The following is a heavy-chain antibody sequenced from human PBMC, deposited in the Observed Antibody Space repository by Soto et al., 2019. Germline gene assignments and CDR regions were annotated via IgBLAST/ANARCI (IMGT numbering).Heavy chain of an antibody. V-gene: IGHV3-21*01. J-gene: IGHJ6*02. CDR1: GFTFSSYS. Sequence: EVQLVESGGGLVKPGGSLRLSCAASGFTFSSYSMNWVRQAPGKGLEWVSSISSSSSYIYYADSVKGRFTISRDNAKNSLYLQMNSLRAEDTAVYYCARWLDTAMVILYYYYGMDVWGQGTTVTVSS. CDR3: ARWLDTAMVILYYYYGMDV. D-gene: IGHD5-18*01. CDR2: ISSSSSYI.